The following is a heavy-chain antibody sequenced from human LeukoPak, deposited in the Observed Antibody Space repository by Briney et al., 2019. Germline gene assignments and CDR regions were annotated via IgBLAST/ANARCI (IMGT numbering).Heavy chain of an antibody. CDR3: ARHTYARPFDF. Sequence: PSETLSLTCTVSGGSISGPYWSWIRQPPGKGLEWIAYVYYSGDTNYNPSLKSRAAISLDTSENQFSLTVTSVTAADTAIYYCARHTYARPFDFWGQGTLVTVSS. D-gene: IGHD6-6*01. CDR2: VYYSGDT. J-gene: IGHJ4*02. V-gene: IGHV4-59*08. CDR1: GGSISGPY.